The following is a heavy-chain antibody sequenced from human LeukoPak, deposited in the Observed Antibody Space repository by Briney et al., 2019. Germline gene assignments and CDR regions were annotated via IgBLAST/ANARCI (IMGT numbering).Heavy chain of an antibody. CDR2: INPSGGST. J-gene: IGHJ6*02. CDR3: ARADISSGYLLYYYYGMDV. Sequence: ASVKVSCTASGYTFTSYYMHWVRQAPGQGLEWMGIINPSGGSTSYAQKFQGRVTMTRDTSTSTVYMELSSLRSEDTAVYYCARADISSGYLLYYYYGMDVWGQGTTVTVSS. V-gene: IGHV1-46*01. D-gene: IGHD3-22*01. CDR1: GYTFTSYY.